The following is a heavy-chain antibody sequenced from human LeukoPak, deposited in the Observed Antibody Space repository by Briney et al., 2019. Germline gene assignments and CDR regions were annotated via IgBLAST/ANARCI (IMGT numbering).Heavy chain of an antibody. D-gene: IGHD4-17*01. J-gene: IGHJ5*02. CDR1: GYSFSDYY. CDR2: INPHTGAT. V-gene: IGHV1-2*02. Sequence: ASVKVSCKPSGYSFSDYYIHCVRQAPGQVFECMGWINPHTGATKYAQKFQGRVSMTRDTSISTAYLELSRVTKDDTGVYYCARGGDSDDFVGYWFGPWGQGTLVTVSS. CDR3: ARGGDSDDFVGYWFGP.